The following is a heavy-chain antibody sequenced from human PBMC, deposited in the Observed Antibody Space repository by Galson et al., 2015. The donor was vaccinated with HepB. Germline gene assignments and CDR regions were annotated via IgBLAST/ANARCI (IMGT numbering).Heavy chain of an antibody. D-gene: IGHD3-3*02. CDR2: ISAYDGHT. J-gene: IGHJ4*02. Sequence: SVKVSCKALGYTFTNYGVSWVRQAPGQGLEWLAWISAYDGHTYFAQNFKDRLTMTTDTSTSTAYMELRSLRSDDTAVYYCARAFREDRSKDFDYWGQGTLVTVSS. CDR3: ARAFREDRSKDFDY. CDR1: GYTFTNYG. V-gene: IGHV1-18*01.